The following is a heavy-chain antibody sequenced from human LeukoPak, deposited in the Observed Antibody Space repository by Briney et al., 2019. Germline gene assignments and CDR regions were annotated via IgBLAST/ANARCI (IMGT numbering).Heavy chain of an antibody. Sequence: SETLSLTCAVYGGSFSGYYWSWIRQPPGKGLEWIGEINHSGSTNYNPSLKSRVTISVDTSKNQFSLKLSSVTAADTAVYYCARGRSGDSSGYYRRVYYFAYWGQGTLVTVSS. J-gene: IGHJ4*02. CDR3: ARGRSGDSSGYYRRVYYFAY. CDR2: INHSGST. D-gene: IGHD3-22*01. V-gene: IGHV4-34*01. CDR1: GGSFSGYY.